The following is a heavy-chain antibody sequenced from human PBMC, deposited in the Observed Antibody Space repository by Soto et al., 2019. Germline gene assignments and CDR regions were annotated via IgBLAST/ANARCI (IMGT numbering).Heavy chain of an antibody. Sequence: GGSLRLSCAVSGFTFNSYSMNWVRQAPGKGLEWVAVISYDGSNKYYADSVKGRFTISRDNSKNTLYLQMNSLRAEDTAVYYCAKALYSSGWEFDYWGQGTLVTVSS. CDR2: ISYDGSNK. J-gene: IGHJ4*02. V-gene: IGHV3-30*18. CDR1: GFTFNSYS. D-gene: IGHD6-19*01. CDR3: AKALYSSGWEFDY.